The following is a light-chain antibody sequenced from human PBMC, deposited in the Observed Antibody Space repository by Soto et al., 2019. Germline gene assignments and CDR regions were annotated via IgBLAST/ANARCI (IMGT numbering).Light chain of an antibody. J-gene: IGLJ1*01. V-gene: IGLV2-14*01. Sequence: QSVLTQPASVSGSLGQLITISCTGTSRDVVAYNYISWYPQHPGRALKHMTSEFSNRPSGGSSRFSCSTSGNTASLIISGLQAEDEADYYCCSFTSITTYVFGTGTKVTVL. CDR1: SRDVVAYNY. CDR3: CSFTSITTYV. CDR2: EFS.